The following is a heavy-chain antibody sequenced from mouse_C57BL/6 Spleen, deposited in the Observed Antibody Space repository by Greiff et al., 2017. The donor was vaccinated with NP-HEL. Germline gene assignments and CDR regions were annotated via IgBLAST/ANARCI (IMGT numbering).Heavy chain of an antibody. J-gene: IGHJ2*01. Sequence: QVQLQQPGAELVMPGASVKLSCKASGYTFTSYWMHWVKQRPGQGLEWIGEIDPSDSYTNYNQKFKGKSTLTVDKSSSTAYMQLISLTSEDSAVYYCARRHGYSYYFDYWGQGTTLTVSS. D-gene: IGHD2-2*01. CDR3: ARRHGYSYYFDY. CDR2: IDPSDSYT. V-gene: IGHV1-69*01. CDR1: GYTFTSYW.